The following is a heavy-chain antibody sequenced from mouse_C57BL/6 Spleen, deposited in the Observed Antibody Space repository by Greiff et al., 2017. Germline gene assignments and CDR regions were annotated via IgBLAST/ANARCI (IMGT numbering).Heavy chain of an antibody. CDR3: TRVSCYSDDKDYYAMDY. Sequence: VQLQQSGAELVRPGASVTLSCKASGYTFTDYEMHWVKQTPVHGLEWIGAIDPETGGTAYNQKFKGKAILTADKSSSTAYMELRSLTSEDSAVYYCTRVSCYSDDKDYYAMDYWGQGTSVTVSS. V-gene: IGHV1-15*01. J-gene: IGHJ4*01. CDR2: IDPETGGT. CDR1: GYTFTDYE. D-gene: IGHD2-12*01.